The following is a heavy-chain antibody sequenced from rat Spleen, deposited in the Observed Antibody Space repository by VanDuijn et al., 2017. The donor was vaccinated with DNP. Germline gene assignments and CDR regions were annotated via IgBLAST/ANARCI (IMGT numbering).Heavy chain of an antibody. CDR3: ARSDFSLMGFIPFAF. V-gene: IGHV3-1*01. CDR1: GFSITSNY. Sequence: EVQLQESGPGLVKPSQSLSLTCSVTGFSITSNYWGWIRKFPGNKMEWMGYISYSGSTSYSPSLNSRISITRDTSKNQFFLQLHSVTTADTATYYCARSDFSLMGFIPFAFWGQGTLVTVSS. J-gene: IGHJ3*01. D-gene: IGHD1-12*03. CDR2: ISYSGST.